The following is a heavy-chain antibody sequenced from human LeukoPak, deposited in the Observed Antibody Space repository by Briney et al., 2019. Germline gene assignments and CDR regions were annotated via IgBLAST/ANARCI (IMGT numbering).Heavy chain of an antibody. CDR3: ARDRGVVVVAASDAFDI. Sequence: ASVKVSCKASGYTLTGYYMHWVRQAPGQGLEWMGWINPNSGGTNYAQKFQGRVTMTRDTSISTAYMELSRLRSDDTAVYYCARDRGVVVVAASDAFDIWGQGTMVTVSS. D-gene: IGHD2-15*01. J-gene: IGHJ3*02. CDR1: GYTLTGYY. CDR2: INPNSGGT. V-gene: IGHV1-2*02.